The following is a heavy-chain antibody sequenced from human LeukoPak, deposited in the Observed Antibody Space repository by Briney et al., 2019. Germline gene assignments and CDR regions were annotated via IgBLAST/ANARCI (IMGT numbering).Heavy chain of an antibody. J-gene: IGHJ3*02. CDR3: ARGGRRDGHNYEEHAFDI. Sequence: ASVKVSCKASGGTFSSYAISWVRQAPGQGLEWMGGIIPIFGTANYAQKFQGRVTITADESTSTAYMELSSLRSEDTAVYYCARGGRRDGHNYEEHAFDIWGQGTMVTVSS. CDR2: IIPIFGTA. D-gene: IGHD5-24*01. V-gene: IGHV1-69*13. CDR1: GGTFSSYA.